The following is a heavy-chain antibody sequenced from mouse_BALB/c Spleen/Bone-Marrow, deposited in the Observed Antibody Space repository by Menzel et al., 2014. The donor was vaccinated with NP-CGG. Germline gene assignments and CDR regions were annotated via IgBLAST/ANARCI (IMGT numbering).Heavy chain of an antibody. V-gene: IGHV14-3*02. Sequence: VQLKESGAELVKPGASVKLSCTASGFNIKDTYMHWVKQRPEQGLEWIGRIDPANGNTKYDPKFQGKATITADTSSNTASLQLSSLTSEDTAVYYCARGGTTDTWYFDVWGAGTTVTVSS. CDR3: ARGGTTDTWYFDV. D-gene: IGHD2-14*01. J-gene: IGHJ1*01. CDR1: GFNIKDTY. CDR2: IDPANGNT.